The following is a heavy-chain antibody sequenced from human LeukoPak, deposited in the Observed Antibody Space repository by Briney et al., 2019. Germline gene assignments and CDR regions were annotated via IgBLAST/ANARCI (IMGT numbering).Heavy chain of an antibody. D-gene: IGHD2-21*02. V-gene: IGHV1-18*01. J-gene: IGHJ4*02. CDR2: ISAYNGNT. Sequence: GASVKVSCKASGYTFTSYGISWVRQAPGQGLEWMGWISAYNGNTNYAQKLQGRVTMTTDTSTSTASMELRSLRSDDTAVYYCARDRPYCGGDCYSDPRTPFDYWGQGTLVTVSS. CDR3: ARDRPYCGGDCYSDPRTPFDY. CDR1: GYTFTSYG.